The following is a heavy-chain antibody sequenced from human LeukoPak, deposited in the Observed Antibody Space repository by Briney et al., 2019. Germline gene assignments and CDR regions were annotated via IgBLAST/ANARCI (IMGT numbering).Heavy chain of an antibody. D-gene: IGHD2-15*01. J-gene: IGHJ5*02. CDR3: ARGIVVNWFDP. CDR2: INHSGST. V-gene: IGHV4-34*01. Sequence: PSETLSLTCAVYGGSFSGYYWSWLRQPPGKGLEWIGEINHSGSTNYNPSLKSRVTISVDTSKNQFSLKLSSVTAADTAVYYCARGIVVNWFDPWGQGTLVTVSS. CDR1: GGSFSGYY.